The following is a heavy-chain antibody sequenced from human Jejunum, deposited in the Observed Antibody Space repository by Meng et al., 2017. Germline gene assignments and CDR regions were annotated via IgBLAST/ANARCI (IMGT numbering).Heavy chain of an antibody. D-gene: IGHD3-10*02. V-gene: IGHV4-4*02. Sequence: QGQLQEAGPGLGKPSETLSFTCAVSGGSIESNNWWTWIRQPPGQGLEWIGEVYHSGSTHYNPSLQSRVTISIDNSKNRFSLSLNSVTAADTAIYYCARADYVRYFDLWGRGTLVTVSS. CDR1: GGSIESNNW. CDR2: VYHSGST. J-gene: IGHJ2*01. CDR3: ARADYVRYFDL.